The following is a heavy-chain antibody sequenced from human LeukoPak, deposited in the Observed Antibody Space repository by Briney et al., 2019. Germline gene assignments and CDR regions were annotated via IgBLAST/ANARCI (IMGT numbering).Heavy chain of an antibody. Sequence: ASVKVSCKASGGTFSSYAISWVRQAPGQGLEWMGWINTNTGNPTYAQGFTGRFVFSLDTSVSTAYLQISSLKAEDTAVYYCARADSSSWYGPWGYWGQGTLVTVSS. CDR1: GGTFSSYA. V-gene: IGHV7-4-1*02. J-gene: IGHJ4*02. CDR3: ARADSSSWYGPWGY. CDR2: INTNTGNP. D-gene: IGHD6-13*01.